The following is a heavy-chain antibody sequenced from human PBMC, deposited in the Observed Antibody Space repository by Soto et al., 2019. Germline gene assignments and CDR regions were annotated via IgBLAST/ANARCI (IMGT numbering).Heavy chain of an antibody. CDR2: IYATGTT. CDR3: VRDGKNTLRDWFDP. V-gene: IGHV4-4*07. CDR1: GASISGFY. D-gene: IGHD1-1*01. Sequence: QVQLQESGPGLVKPSESLYLTCTVSGASISGFYWSWIRKSAGQGLEWIGRIYATGTTDYNPSLMSRVMMSVDTSKKQFSLKLRSVTAADTAVYYGVRDGKNTLRDWFDPWGQGISVTVSS. J-gene: IGHJ5*02.